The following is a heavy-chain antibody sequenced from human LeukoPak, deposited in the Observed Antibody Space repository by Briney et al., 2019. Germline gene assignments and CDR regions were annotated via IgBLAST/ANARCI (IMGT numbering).Heavy chain of an antibody. CDR2: IKQDGSEK. CDR1: GFTFSSYW. D-gene: IGHD2-2*01. J-gene: IGHJ4*02. Sequence: PGGSLRLSCAASGFTFSSYWMSWVRQAPGKGLEWVANIKQDGSEKYYVDSVKGRFTISRDVYQNMLYLQMNSLRAEDTAVYYCAKDRQCSSSSCHGGFDHWGQGTLVTVSS. CDR3: AKDRQCSSSSCHGGFDH. V-gene: IGHV3-7*03.